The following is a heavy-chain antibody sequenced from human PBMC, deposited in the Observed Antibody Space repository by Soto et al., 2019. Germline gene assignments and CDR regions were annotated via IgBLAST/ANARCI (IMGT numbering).Heavy chain of an antibody. CDR3: RRDSVVNSGGGVNDTIDV. D-gene: IGHD1-26*01. V-gene: IGHV4-30-2*01. CDR1: GGSISSGGYS. Sequence: QLQLQESGSGLVKPSQTLSLTCAVSGGSISSGGYSCSWIRQPPGKGLEWIWCIYHSDSTRYSPCLVSRLADSVKSHNNQFLLHLSSVDTAVNSLSFGRRDSVVNSGGGVNDTIDVWGKGTMVTVSS. J-gene: IGHJ3*01. CDR2: IYHSDST.